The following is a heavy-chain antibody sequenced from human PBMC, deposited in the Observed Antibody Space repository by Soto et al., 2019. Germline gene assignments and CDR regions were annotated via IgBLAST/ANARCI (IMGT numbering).Heavy chain of an antibody. V-gene: IGHV4-34*01. CDR3: ARGRRRTRYYDTSAYYPGFQH. Sequence: QVQLQQWGAGLLKPSETLSLICAVSGGSFNDYFWSWIRQPPGKGLEWIGEINHIGSTYYNPSLKSRVTISVDTSKNQFSLKVRSVSAADTAVYFCARGRRRTRYYDTSAYYPGFQHWGQGTLVTVSS. CDR2: INHIGST. CDR1: GGSFNDYF. D-gene: IGHD3-22*01. J-gene: IGHJ1*01.